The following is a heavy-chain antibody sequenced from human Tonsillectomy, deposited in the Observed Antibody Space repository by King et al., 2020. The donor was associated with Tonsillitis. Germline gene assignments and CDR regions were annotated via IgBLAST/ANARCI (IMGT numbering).Heavy chain of an antibody. CDR3: ARGGGVVWVIPTTPRDGAFDI. CDR1: GDTFSTYV. CDR2: IIPIFCTA. D-gene: IGHD2-15*01. J-gene: IGHJ3*02. Sequence: QLVQSGAEVKKPGSSVKVSCKASGDTFSTYVIAWVRQAPGQGLEWVGGIIPIFCTANYAQKLPGRVTITADESTSTAYMELSSLRSDDTALYYSARGGGVVWVIPTTPRDGAFDIWGQGTMVTVSS. V-gene: IGHV1-69*01.